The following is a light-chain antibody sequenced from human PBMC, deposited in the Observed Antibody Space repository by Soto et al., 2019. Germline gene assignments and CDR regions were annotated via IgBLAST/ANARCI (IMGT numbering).Light chain of an antibody. V-gene: IGKV1-5*03. CDR2: KAS. J-gene: IGKJ2*01. CDR1: QSISSW. CDR3: QQYTSLYT. Sequence: DIPMTQSPSTLSASVGDRVTITCRASQSISSWLAWYQQKPGKAPKLLIYKASSLESEVPSRFSGSGSGTEFTLTISSLQPDDFATYYCQQYTSLYTFGQGTKLEIK.